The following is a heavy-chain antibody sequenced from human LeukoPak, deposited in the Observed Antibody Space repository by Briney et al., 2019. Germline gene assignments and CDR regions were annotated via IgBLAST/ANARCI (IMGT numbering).Heavy chain of an antibody. J-gene: IGHJ3*02. CDR1: GGSFSEYY. Sequence: SETLSLTCAVYGGSFSEYYWSWICQSPGKGLEWIAEISQSGSINYNPSLKSRVTISVDASKKQFSLKMSSVTAADTAMYYCARVPTGRNVVAAAARMGWNGAFDIWGQGTMVTVSS. CDR2: ISQSGSI. CDR3: ARVPTGRNVVAAAARMGWNGAFDI. D-gene: IGHD2-2*01. V-gene: IGHV4-34*01.